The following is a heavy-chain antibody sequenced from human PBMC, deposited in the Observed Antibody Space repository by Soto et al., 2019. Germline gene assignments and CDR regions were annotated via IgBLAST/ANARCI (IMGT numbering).Heavy chain of an antibody. CDR1: GYSISNGDY. CDR2: VYYSGST. J-gene: IGHJ4*02. CDR3: ARNTSTYFDS. Sequence: SETLSLTCTVSGYSISNGDYWGWIRQAPGKGLEWIGSVYYSGSTHYEPSLRGRIAISVDTLKNQFSLRLPSVTAADTAMYFCARNTSTYFDSWGQGITVTVSA. V-gene: IGHV4-38-2*02.